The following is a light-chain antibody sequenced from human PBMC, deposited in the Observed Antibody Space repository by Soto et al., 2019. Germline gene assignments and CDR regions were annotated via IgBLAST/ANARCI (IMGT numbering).Light chain of an antibody. V-gene: IGKV3-20*01. CDR3: QQYGRSPPHT. CDR1: QSVSSTY. Sequence: EIVLTQSPGTLSLSPGERATLSCRASQSVSSTYLAWYQQKPGQAPRLLIYAASSRSTGIPDRFSGRGSGTDFTLTISRLEPEDFAVYYCQQYGRSPPHTLGGRTKVEIK. CDR2: AAS. J-gene: IGKJ4*01.